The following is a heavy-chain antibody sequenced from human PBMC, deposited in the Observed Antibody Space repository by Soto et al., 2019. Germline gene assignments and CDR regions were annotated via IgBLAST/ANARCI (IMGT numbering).Heavy chain of an antibody. V-gene: IGHV4-59*01. CDR1: GGSISSYY. D-gene: IGHD6-19*01. J-gene: IGHJ4*02. CDR2: IYYSGST. CDR3: ARVGSSSSGDFDY. Sequence: SETLSLTCTVSGGSISSYYWSWIRQPPGKGLEWIGYIYYSGSTNYNPSLKSRVTISVDTSKNQFSLKLSSVTAADTAVYYCARVGSSSSGDFDYWGQGTLVTVS.